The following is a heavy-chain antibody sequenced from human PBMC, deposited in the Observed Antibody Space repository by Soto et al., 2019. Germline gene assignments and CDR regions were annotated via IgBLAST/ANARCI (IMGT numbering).Heavy chain of an antibody. CDR1: GFTFSSYS. CDR2: ISSSSSYI. Sequence: GGSLRLSCAASGFTFSSYSMNWVRQAPGKGLEWVSSISSSSSYIYYADSVKGRFTISRDNAKHSLYLQMNSLRAEDTAVYYCARNDYYGSGSQPPDYWGQGTLVTVSS. V-gene: IGHV3-21*01. CDR3: ARNDYYGSGSQPPDY. J-gene: IGHJ4*02. D-gene: IGHD3-10*01.